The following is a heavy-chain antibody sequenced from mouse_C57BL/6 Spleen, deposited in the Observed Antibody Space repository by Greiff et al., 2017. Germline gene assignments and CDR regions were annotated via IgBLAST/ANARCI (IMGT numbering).Heavy chain of an antibody. Sequence: EVKLVESGGGLVKPGGSLKLSCAASGFTFSDYGMHWVRQAPEKGLEWVAYLSSGSSTIYYADTVKGRFTISRDNAKNTLFLQMTSLRSEDTAMYYCARDLVYYGNFYAMDYWGQGTSVTVSS. J-gene: IGHJ4*01. V-gene: IGHV5-17*01. CDR1: GFTFSDYG. CDR2: LSSGSSTI. CDR3: ARDLVYYGNFYAMDY. D-gene: IGHD2-1*01.